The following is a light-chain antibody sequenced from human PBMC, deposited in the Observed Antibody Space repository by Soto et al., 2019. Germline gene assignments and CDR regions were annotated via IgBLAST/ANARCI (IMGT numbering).Light chain of an antibody. J-gene: IGKJ5*01. V-gene: IGKV3-20*01. CDR3: QQYGSSPPA. CDR2: GTS. CDR1: ERIYSAY. Sequence: EVVLTQSPGTLSLSRGERATLSCRASERIYSAYLGWYQQKPGQAPRLLIYGTSSRATGIPDRFSGSGTGTDFTLTISRLEPEDFAVYYCQQYGSSPPAFGQGTRLAIK.